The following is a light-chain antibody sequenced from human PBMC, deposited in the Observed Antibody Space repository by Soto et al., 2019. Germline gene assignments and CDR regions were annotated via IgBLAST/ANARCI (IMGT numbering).Light chain of an antibody. CDR3: ASHKSTTTLVV. J-gene: IGLJ7*01. CDR1: SSDVGGYNY. V-gene: IGLV2-14*01. CDR2: EVS. Sequence: QSALTQPASVSGSPGQSITISCTGTSSDVGGYNYVSWYQQHPGKAPKLMIYEVSNRPSGVSNRFSGSKSGNTASLTISGIQAEDEADYYCASHKSTTTLVVFGGRTQLTVL.